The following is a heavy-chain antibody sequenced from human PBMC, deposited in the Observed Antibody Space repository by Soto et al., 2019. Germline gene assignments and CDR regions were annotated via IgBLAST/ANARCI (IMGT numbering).Heavy chain of an antibody. CDR3: AHSRPPRLLDY. CDR2: IYWDDDK. Sequence: QITLKESGPTLVKPTQTLTLTCTFSGFSLSTSGVGVGWIRQPPGKALEWLALIYWDDDKRYSSSLNSRLTISKDTSKNQVVLTMTHMDPVDTATYYCAHSRPPRLLDYWGQGTLVTVSS. V-gene: IGHV2-5*02. J-gene: IGHJ4*02. D-gene: IGHD6-6*01. CDR1: GFSLSTSGVG.